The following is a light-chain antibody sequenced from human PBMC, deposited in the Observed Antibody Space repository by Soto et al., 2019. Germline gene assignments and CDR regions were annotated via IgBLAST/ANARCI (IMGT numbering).Light chain of an antibody. CDR1: QSITIY. Sequence: DIQMTQSPSSLSASVGDRVTITCRASQSITIYLNWYQQQPGKAPRLLIYGASTLQTGVPSRFSGSGSGTDFTLTISSLQPEDFATYYCQQSYSTLPITFGQGTRLEIK. CDR3: QQSYSTLPIT. J-gene: IGKJ5*01. CDR2: GAS. V-gene: IGKV1-39*01.